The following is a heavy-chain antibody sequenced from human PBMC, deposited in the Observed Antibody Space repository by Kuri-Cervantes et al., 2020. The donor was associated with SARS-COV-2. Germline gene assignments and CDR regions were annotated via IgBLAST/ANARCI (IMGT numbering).Heavy chain of an antibody. V-gene: IGHV4-34*01. CDR3: ANYDYSTLYFDY. J-gene: IGHJ4*02. D-gene: IGHD4-11*01. CDR1: GGSFSGYY. Sequence: SETLSLTCAVYGGSFSGYYWSWICQPPGKGLEWIGEINHSGSANYNPSLKSRVTISVDTSKNQFSLKLSSVTAADTAVYYCANYDYSTLYFDYWGQGTLVTVSS. CDR2: INHSGSA.